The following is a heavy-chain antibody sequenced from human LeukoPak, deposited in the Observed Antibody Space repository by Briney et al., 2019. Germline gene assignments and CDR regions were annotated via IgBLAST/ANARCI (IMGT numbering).Heavy chain of an antibody. J-gene: IGHJ4*02. D-gene: IGHD5-24*01. V-gene: IGHV4-59*12. CDR1: GGSISSYY. Sequence: SETLSLTCTVSGGSISSYYWSWIRQPPGKGLEWIGYIYHSGSTYYNPSLKSRVTISVDTSKNQFSLKLSSVTAADTAVYYCARDREALDYWGQGTLVTVSS. CDR2: IYHSGST. CDR3: ARDREALDY.